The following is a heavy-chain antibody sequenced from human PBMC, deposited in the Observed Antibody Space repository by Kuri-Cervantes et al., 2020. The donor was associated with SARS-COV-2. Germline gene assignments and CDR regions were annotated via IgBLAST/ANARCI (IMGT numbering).Heavy chain of an antibody. D-gene: IGHD3-16*01. CDR2: IYSGGSST. CDR1: GFPFSSYA. Sequence: GESLKISCAASGFPFSSYAMSWVRQAPGKGLEWVSVIYSGGSSTYYADSVKGRFTISRDNSKNTLYLQMNSLRAEDTAVYYCAKDLGDYGMDVWGQGTTVTVSS. J-gene: IGHJ6*02. V-gene: IGHV3-23*03. CDR3: AKDLGDYGMDV.